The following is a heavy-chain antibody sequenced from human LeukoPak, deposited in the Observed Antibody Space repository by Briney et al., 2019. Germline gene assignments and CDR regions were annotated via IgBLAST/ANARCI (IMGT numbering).Heavy chain of an antibody. CDR2: INHSGST. J-gene: IGHJ5*02. D-gene: IGHD3-10*01. Sequence: PGGSLRLSCAASGFTFSTYWMTWIRQPPGKGLEWIGEINHSGSTNYNPSLKSRVTISVDTSKNQFSLKLSSVTAADTAVYYCARYSRGHNYYYGSGSYRKPHRTYNWFDPWGQGTLVTVSS. V-gene: IGHV4-34*01. CDR3: ARYSRGHNYYYGSGSYRKPHRTYNWFDP. CDR1: GFTFSTYW.